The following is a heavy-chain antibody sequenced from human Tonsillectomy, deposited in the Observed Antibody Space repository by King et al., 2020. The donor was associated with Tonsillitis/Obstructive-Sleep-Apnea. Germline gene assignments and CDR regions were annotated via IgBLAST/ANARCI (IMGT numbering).Heavy chain of an antibody. CDR1: GFTFSAYW. V-gene: IGHV3-7*03. CDR2: IKQDGSER. CDR3: ARDKAGGWYFDL. D-gene: IGHD3-10*01. J-gene: IGHJ2*01. Sequence: VQLVESGGDLVQPGGSLRLPCAASGFTFSAYWMYWVRQAPGKGLEWMANIKQDGSERYYADSVKGRFTISRDNAKNSLYLQMNSLRAEDTAVYYCARDKAGGWYFDLWGRGTLVTVSS.